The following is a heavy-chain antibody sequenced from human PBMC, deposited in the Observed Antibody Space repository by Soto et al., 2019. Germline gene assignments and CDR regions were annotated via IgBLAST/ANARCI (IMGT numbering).Heavy chain of an antibody. V-gene: IGHV4-59*01. J-gene: IGHJ4*02. CDR3: TYGDQSRYYFDD. D-gene: IGHD4-17*01. CDR2: IYYSGST. Sequence: PXESLSLPVTVPCGSIGSYEWSWIRQPPGKGLEWIGYIYYSGSTNYKPSLKSRVTISVDTSKNQFSLKLSSVTAADTAVYYCTYGDQSRYYFDDWGQGTLVTVSS. CDR1: CGSIGSYE.